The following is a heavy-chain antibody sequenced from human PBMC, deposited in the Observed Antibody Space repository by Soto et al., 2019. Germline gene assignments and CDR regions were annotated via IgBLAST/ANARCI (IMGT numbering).Heavy chain of an antibody. CDR1: GGSISSYY. CDR2: IYYSGST. J-gene: IGHJ4*02. V-gene: IGHV4-59*01. Sequence: SETLSLTCTVSGGSISSYYWSWIRQPPGKGLEWIGYIYYSGSTNYNPSLKSRVTISVDTSKNQFSLKLSSVAAADTAVYYCARAQRGVRVAAADHFDYWGQGTLVTVSS. CDR3: ARAQRGVRVAAADHFDY. D-gene: IGHD6-13*01.